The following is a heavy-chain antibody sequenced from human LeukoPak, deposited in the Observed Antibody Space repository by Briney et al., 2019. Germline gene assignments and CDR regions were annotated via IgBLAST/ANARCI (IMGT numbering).Heavy chain of an antibody. CDR1: GYTFTSYD. V-gene: IGHV1-8*01. D-gene: IGHD6-25*01. CDR3: GGGGRFGSGCYRVNYKGMEV. J-gene: IGHJ6*04. CDR2: MNPNSGNT. Sequence: GASVKVSCKASGYTFTSYDINWVRQATGQGLEWMGWMNPNSGNTGYAQKFQGRVTMTRNTSISTAYMELSSLRSEDTAVYYCGGGGRFGSGCYRVNYKGMEVWGKGTTFTVS.